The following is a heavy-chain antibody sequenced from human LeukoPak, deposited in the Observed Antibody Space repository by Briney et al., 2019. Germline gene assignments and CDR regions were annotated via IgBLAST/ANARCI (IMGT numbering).Heavy chain of an antibody. CDR1: GYVFTGYY. CDR2: INTNSGGT. Sequence: GASVKVSCKASGYVFTGYYMNWMRQAPGQGLEWMGWINTNSGGTRYAQKFQGRVTITRDTSTSTVYMELSRLRSDDTAVYYCARDRSYCSGGSCYGGFDYWGLGTLVTASS. V-gene: IGHV1-2*02. J-gene: IGHJ4*02. D-gene: IGHD2-15*01. CDR3: ARDRSYCSGGSCYGGFDY.